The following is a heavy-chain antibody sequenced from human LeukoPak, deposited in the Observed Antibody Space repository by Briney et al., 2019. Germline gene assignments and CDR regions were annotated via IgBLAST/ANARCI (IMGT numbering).Heavy chain of an antibody. CDR1: GFTFDDYA. J-gene: IGHJ4*02. V-gene: IGHV3-9*01. Sequence: PGRSLRLSCAASGFTFDDYAMHWVRQAPGKGLEWVSGISWNSGSIGYADSVKGRFTISRDNAKNSLYLQMNSLRAEDTALYYCAKGSPLRRWGQGTLVTVSS. D-gene: IGHD6-6*01. CDR3: AKGSPLRR. CDR2: ISWNSGSI.